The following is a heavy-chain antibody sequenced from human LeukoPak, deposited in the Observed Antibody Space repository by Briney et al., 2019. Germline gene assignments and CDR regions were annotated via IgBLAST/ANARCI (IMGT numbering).Heavy chain of an antibody. CDR2: IYYSGST. V-gene: IGHV4-39*01. CDR3: ARQPPYGSGNER. CDR1: GGSISSSSYY. J-gene: IGHJ4*02. Sequence: NPSETLTLTCTVSGGSISSSSYYWGWIRQPPGKGLEWIGSIYYSGSTYYNPSLKSRVTISVDTSKNQFSLKLSSVTAADTAVYYCARQPPYGSGNERWGQGTLVTVSS. D-gene: IGHD3-10*01.